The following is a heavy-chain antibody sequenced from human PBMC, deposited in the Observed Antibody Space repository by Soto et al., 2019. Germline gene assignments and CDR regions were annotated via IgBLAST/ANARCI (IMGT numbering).Heavy chain of an antibody. D-gene: IGHD2-15*01. V-gene: IGHV1-69*06. Sequence: QVQLVQSGAEVKKPGSSVKVSCKASGGTFSRYAISWVRQAPGQGLEWMVGVIPIFGTANYAQKFQGRGTITTDKSTSTAYMELSSLRSEDTAVYYCARDCSGGSCYSDYYYGMDVWGQGPTVTVSS. CDR1: GGTFSRYA. CDR2: VIPIFGTA. J-gene: IGHJ6*02. CDR3: ARDCSGGSCYSDYYYGMDV.